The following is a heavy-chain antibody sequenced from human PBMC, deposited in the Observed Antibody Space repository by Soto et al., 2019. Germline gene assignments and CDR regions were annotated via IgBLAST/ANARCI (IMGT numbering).Heavy chain of an antibody. CDR1: GGSISSYY. J-gene: IGHJ5*02. Sequence: SETLSLTCTVSGGSISSYYWSWIRQPPGKGLEWIGYIYYSGSTNYNPSLKSRVTISVDTSKNQFSLKLSSVTAADTAVYYCARLFRYGSAKNWLDPWGQGTLVTVS. V-gene: IGHV4-59*08. D-gene: IGHD3-10*01. CDR3: ARLFRYGSAKNWLDP. CDR2: IYYSGST.